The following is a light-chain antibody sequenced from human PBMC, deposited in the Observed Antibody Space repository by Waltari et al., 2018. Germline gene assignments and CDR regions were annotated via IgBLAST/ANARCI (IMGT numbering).Light chain of an antibody. Sequence: QSVLTQPPSASGTPGQRVTISCSGSSSNIGTNYVYWYQQLPGTAPKLLIYKNDQRPSGVPDRFSGSKSGTSASLAISGLRSEDESTYYCAAWDDSRGVFGGGTKLTVL. J-gene: IGLJ3*02. CDR2: KND. CDR1: SSNIGTNY. V-gene: IGLV1-47*01. CDR3: AAWDDSRGV.